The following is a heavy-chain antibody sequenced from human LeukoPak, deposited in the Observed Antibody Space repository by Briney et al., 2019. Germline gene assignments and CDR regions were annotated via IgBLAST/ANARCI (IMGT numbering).Heavy chain of an antibody. V-gene: IGHV3-30*02. CDR1: GFTFSSYG. CDR3: AKDPTGYYYDSSDYYGGY. CDR2: IRYDGSNK. Sequence: GGSLRLSCAASGFTFSSYGMHWVRQAPGKGLEWVAFIRYDGSNKYYADSVKGRFTIPRDNSKNTLYLQMNSLRAEDTAVYYCAKDPTGYYYDSSDYYGGYWGQGTLVTVSS. J-gene: IGHJ4*02. D-gene: IGHD3-22*01.